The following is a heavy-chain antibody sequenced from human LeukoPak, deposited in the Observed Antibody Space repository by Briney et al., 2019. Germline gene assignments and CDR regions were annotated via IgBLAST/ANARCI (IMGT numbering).Heavy chain of an antibody. D-gene: IGHD3-22*01. CDR2: ISSSSSYI. Sequence: GGSLRLSCAASGFTFSSYSMNWVRQAPGKGLEWVSSISSSSSYIYYADSVKGRFTISRDNAKNSLYLKMNSLRDEDTAVYYCARETKGNYYDSRGPRGFDIWGQGTMVTVSS. CDR3: ARETKGNYYDSRGPRGFDI. CDR1: GFTFSSYS. J-gene: IGHJ3*02. V-gene: IGHV3-21*01.